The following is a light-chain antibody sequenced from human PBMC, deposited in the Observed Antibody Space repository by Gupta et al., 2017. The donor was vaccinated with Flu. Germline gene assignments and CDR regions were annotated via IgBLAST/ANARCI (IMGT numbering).Light chain of an antibody. CDR2: WAS. V-gene: IGKV4-1*01. CDR1: QSVLYSSNNKNY. Sequence: SLGREATINCKSSQSVLYSSNNKNYLAWYQQKPGQPPKLLIYWASTRESGVPDRFSGSGSGTDFTLTISSLQAEDVAVYYCQQYYSTPLTFGGGTKVEIK. J-gene: IGKJ4*01. CDR3: QQYYSTPLT.